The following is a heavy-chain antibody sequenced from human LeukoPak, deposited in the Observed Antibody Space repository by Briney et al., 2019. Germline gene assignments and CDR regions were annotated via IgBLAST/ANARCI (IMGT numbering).Heavy chain of an antibody. CDR1: GGSFSGYY. J-gene: IGHJ5*02. CDR2: INHSGST. D-gene: IGHD5-18*01. Sequence: SETLSLTCAVYGGSFSGYYRSWIRQPPGKGLEWIGEINHSGSTNYNPSLKSRATISVHTSKNQFSLKLSSVTSEVTAVHYCARAPSGYSYGYRHWFDPWGQGTLVTVSS. CDR3: ARAPSGYSYGYRHWFDP. V-gene: IGHV4-34*01.